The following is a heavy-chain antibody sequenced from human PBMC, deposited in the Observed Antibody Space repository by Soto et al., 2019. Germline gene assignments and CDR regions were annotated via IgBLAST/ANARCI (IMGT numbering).Heavy chain of an antibody. CDR2: ISSGGGTL. V-gene: IGHV3-48*01. D-gene: IGHD6-19*01. Sequence: EGQLVESGGDLVQPGGSLRLSCAASGFTFSTYSMNWVRPAPGKGLEWVSYISSGGGTLNYADSVKGRFTISRDNAKNSLYLQLNSLRAEHTAVYYCARDYTSGWNRDFDLWGRGTLVTVSS. CDR3: ARDYTSGWNRDFDL. J-gene: IGHJ2*01. CDR1: GFTFSTYS.